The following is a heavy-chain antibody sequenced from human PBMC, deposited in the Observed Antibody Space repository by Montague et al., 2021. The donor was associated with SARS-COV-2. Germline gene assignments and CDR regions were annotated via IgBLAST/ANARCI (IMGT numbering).Heavy chain of an antibody. CDR2: WYYTGNT. Sequence: SETRARTGAGAEGASSRTNGGNWVRQPPGKGLEWIGEWYYTGNTNYNPSLKRRATTFRDKSKNHFSLQLSSATAADTAVYYCARGAYRLLFIASYYGMDVWGQGTTVTVSS. CDR3: ARGAYRLLFIASYYGMDV. CDR1: EGASSRTNG. D-gene: IGHD2-2*01. V-gene: IGHV4-4*02. J-gene: IGHJ6*02.